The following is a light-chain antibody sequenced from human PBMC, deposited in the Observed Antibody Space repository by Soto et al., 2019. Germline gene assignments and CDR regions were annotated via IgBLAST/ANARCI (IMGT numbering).Light chain of an antibody. CDR3: AAWDDSVNGPV. J-gene: IGLJ7*01. CDR2: GND. Sequence: QSVLTQPPSASGTPGQRVTISCSGSSSNIGSNPVNWYQHLPGTAPKVLIYGNDQRPSGVPDRFSGSKSGTSASLAISGLQAEDETDYYCAAWDDSVNGPVFGGGTQLTVL. CDR1: SSNIGSNP. V-gene: IGLV1-44*01.